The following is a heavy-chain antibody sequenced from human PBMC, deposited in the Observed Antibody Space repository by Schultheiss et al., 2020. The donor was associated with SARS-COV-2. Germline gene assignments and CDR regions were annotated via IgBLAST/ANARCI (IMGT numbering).Heavy chain of an antibody. D-gene: IGHD4-17*01. J-gene: IGHJ4*02. V-gene: IGHV2-70*11. CDR2: IDWDDDK. Sequence: SGPTLVKPTQTLTLTCTFSGFSLSTSGVGVGWIRQPPGKALEWLARIDWDDDKYYSTSLKTRLTISKDTSKNQVVLTMTNMDPVDTATYYCARIRPYGDYAFGYFDYWGQGTLVTVSS. CDR1: GFSLSTSGVG. CDR3: ARIRPYGDYAFGYFDY.